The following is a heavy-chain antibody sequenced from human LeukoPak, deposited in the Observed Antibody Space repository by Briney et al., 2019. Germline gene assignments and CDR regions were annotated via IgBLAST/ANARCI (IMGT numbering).Heavy chain of an antibody. D-gene: IGHD4-11*01. J-gene: IGHJ4*02. CDR3: ARGVDRSVSFDY. V-gene: IGHV4-30-4*08. Sequence: PSETLSLTCTVSGGSINNDDYYWSWIRQPPGKGLEWIGYMYYSRTTSYNPSLKSRVTISLDTSKNHFSLKLNSVTAADTAVYYCARGVDRSVSFDYWGQGTLVTVSS. CDR2: MYYSRTT. CDR1: GGSINNDDYY.